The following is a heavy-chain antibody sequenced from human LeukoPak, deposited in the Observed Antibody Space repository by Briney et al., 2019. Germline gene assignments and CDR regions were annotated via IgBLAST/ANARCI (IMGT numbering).Heavy chain of an antibody. V-gene: IGHV3-23*01. J-gene: IGHJ4*02. D-gene: IGHD3-22*01. CDR2: ITTSGGST. CDR1: GFTFSSYA. CDR3: AIMHGYYDGRGYWVQ. Sequence: GGSLRLSCAASGFTFSSYAMSWVRQAPGKGLEWVSFITTSGGSTSYADSGEGRFTISRDTPRNTLYMQMNSLRDEDTAVYCCAIMHGYYDGRGYWVQWGQGTLVTVSS.